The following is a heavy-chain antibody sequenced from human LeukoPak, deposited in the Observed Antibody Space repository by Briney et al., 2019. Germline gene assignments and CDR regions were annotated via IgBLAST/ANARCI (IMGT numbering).Heavy chain of an antibody. J-gene: IGHJ4*02. V-gene: IGHV3-30*04. CDR3: ARDGQLDY. CDR1: GFTLSSYA. D-gene: IGHD1-1*01. CDR2: LSYEGSHT. Sequence: PGGSLRLSCAASGFTLSSYAIHWVRQAPGKGLEWMAVLSYEGSHTYYADSVKGRFTVSRDNSKYTLYLEMNSLRPEDTALYYCARDGQLDYWGQGTLVTVSS.